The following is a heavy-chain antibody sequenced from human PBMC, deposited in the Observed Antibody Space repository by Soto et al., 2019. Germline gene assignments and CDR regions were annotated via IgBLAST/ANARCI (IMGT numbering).Heavy chain of an antibody. Sequence: SETLSLTCTVSGGSISSYYWSWIRQPPGKGLEWIGYIYYSGSTNYNPSIKSRVTISVDTSKNKFSLKLSSVTAADTAVYYCARGGHERYFDYWGQGTLVTVSS. CDR1: GGSISSYY. D-gene: IGHD2-15*01. V-gene: IGHV4-59*01. J-gene: IGHJ4*02. CDR3: ARGGHERYFDY. CDR2: IYYSGST.